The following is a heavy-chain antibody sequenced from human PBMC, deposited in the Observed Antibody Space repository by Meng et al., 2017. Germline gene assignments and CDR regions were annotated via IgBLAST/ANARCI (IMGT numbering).Heavy chain of an antibody. CDR1: GGSISSSSYY. CDR2: IYYSGST. V-gene: IGHV4-39*07. J-gene: IGHJ5*02. D-gene: IGHD3-22*01. CDR3: ARICYDSSGYSPYNWFDP. Sequence: HRQLQESGPGLGKPSETLSLTCTVSGGSISSSSYYWGWIRQPPGKGLEWIGSIYYSGSTYYNPSLKSRVTISVDTSKNQFSLKLSSVTAADTAVYYCARICYDSSGYSPYNWFDPWGQGTLVTVSS.